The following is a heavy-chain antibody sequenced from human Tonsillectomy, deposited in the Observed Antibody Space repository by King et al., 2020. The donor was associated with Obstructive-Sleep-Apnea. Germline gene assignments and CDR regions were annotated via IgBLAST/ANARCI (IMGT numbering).Heavy chain of an antibody. CDR1: GGSVSSGGYY. V-gene: IGHV4-61*03. D-gene: IGHD6-6*01. J-gene: IGHJ4*02. CDR3: GRGAGSSSSLDC. CDR2: IYYSGST. Sequence: VQLQESGPGLVKPSETLSLTCTVSGGSVSSGGYYWSWIRQPPGKGLEWIGYIYYSGSTNYNSSLKSRFTMSVDTSTHHFSLKLSSVTAADTAVYYCGRGAGSSSSLDCWGQGILVTVSS.